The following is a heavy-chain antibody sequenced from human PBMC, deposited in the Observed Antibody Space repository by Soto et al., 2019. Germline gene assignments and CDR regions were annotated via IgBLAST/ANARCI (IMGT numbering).Heavy chain of an antibody. CDR2: IHQSGDT. CDR3: ATRTSVFGIVTFY. V-gene: IGHV4-4*02. D-gene: IGHD3-16*01. Sequence: QVQLKESGPGLVTPWGTLSLTCAVSGDSVSNGNWWCWVRHPPGRGLEWVGEIHQSGDTNYNPSLKSRVTVSAHRSNNQYSLRLNSVTAADTAMYYCATRTSVFGIVTFYWGQGILVTVSS. J-gene: IGHJ4*02. CDR1: GDSVSNGNW.